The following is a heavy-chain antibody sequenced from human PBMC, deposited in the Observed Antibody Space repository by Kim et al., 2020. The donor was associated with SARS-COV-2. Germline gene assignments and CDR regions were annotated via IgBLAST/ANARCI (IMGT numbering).Heavy chain of an antibody. CDR3: ARVWGGGKLGTAMVPFFDY. V-gene: IGHV4-59*01. D-gene: IGHD5-18*01. J-gene: IGHJ4*02. CDR2: IYYSGST. CDR1: GGSISSYY. Sequence: SETLSLTCTVSGGSISSYYWSWIRQPPGKGLEWIGYIYYSGSTNYNPSLKSRVTISVDTSKNQFSLKLSSVTAADTAVYYCARVWGGGKLGTAMVPFFDYCGQGTLVTVSS.